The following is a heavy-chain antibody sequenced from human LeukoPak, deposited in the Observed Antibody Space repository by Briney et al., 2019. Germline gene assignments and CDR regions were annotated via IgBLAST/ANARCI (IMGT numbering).Heavy chain of an antibody. J-gene: IGHJ6*02. V-gene: IGHV3-66*01. CDR3: ARDRGSSSPAYYYYYGMDV. CDR2: IYSGGST. Sequence: GGSLRLSCAASGFTFSSNYMSWVRQAPGKGLEWVSVIYSGGSTYYADSVKGRFTISRDNSKNTLYLQMNSLRAEDTAVYYCARDRGSSSPAYYYYYGMDVWGQGTTVTVSS. CDR1: GFTFSSNY. D-gene: IGHD6-6*01.